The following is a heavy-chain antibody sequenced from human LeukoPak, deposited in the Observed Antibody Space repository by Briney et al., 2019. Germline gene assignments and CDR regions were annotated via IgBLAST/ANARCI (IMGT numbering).Heavy chain of an antibody. CDR1: GFTLSSYS. D-gene: IGHD5-18*01. CDR2: ISSSSSYI. Sequence: GGSLRLSCAASGFTLSSYSMNWVRQAPGKGLEWVSSISSSSSYIYYADSVKGRFTISRDNAKNSLYLQMNSLRAEDTAVYYCARDRLRTATAHDYWGQGTLVTVSS. J-gene: IGHJ4*02. V-gene: IGHV3-21*01. CDR3: ARDRLRTATAHDY.